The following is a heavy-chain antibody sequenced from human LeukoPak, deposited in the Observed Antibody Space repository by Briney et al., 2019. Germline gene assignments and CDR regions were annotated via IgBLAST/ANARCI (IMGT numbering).Heavy chain of an antibody. Sequence: SETLSLTCTVSGGSISSGDYYWSWIRQPPGKGLEWIGYIYYSGSTYYNPSLKSRVTISVDTSKNQFSLKLSSVTAADTAVYYCARGGLYYDILTGYSPRGYFDYWGQGTLVTVSS. CDR1: GGSISSGDYY. CDR3: ARGGLYYDILTGYSPRGYFDY. V-gene: IGHV4-30-4*01. CDR2: IYYSGST. J-gene: IGHJ4*02. D-gene: IGHD3-9*01.